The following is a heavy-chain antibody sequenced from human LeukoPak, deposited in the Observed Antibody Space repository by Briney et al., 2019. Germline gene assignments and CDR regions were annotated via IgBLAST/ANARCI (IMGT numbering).Heavy chain of an antibody. CDR3: AIAELRYYFDY. Sequence: SVKVSCKASGGTFSSYAISWVRQAPGQGLEWMGRIIPILGIANYAQKFQGRVTITADKSTSTAYMELSSLRSEDTAVYYCAIAELRYYFDYWGQGTLVTVSS. CDR1: GGTFSSYA. D-gene: IGHD3-16*01. CDR2: IIPILGIA. J-gene: IGHJ4*02. V-gene: IGHV1-69*04.